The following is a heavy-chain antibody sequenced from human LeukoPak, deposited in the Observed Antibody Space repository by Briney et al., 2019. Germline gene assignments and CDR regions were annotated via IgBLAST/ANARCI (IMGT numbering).Heavy chain of an antibody. CDR2: IYYSGST. Sequence: SETLSLTCTVSGGSISSSSYYWGWIRQPPGKGPEWIGSIYYSGSTYYNPSLKSRVTISVDTSKNQFSLKLSSVTAADTAVYYCARLDYYGSGSYYNDYWGQGTLVTVSS. V-gene: IGHV4-39*07. D-gene: IGHD3-10*01. CDR3: ARLDYYGSGSYYNDY. J-gene: IGHJ4*02. CDR1: GGSISSSSYY.